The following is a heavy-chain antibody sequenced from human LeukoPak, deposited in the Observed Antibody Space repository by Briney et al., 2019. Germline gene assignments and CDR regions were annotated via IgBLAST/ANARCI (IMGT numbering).Heavy chain of an antibody. D-gene: IGHD5-12*01. CDR1: GYTFTSYY. CDR3: ARRSGVATILASPLARRSEGYYYYYMDV. J-gene: IGHJ6*03. CDR2: INPSGGST. V-gene: IGHV1-46*01. Sequence: GASVKVSCKASGYTFTSYYMHWVRQAPGQGLEWMGIINPSGGSTSYAQKFQGRVTMTRDTSTSTVYMELSSLRSEDTAVYYCARRSGVATILASPLARRSEGYYYYYMDVWGKGTTVTISS.